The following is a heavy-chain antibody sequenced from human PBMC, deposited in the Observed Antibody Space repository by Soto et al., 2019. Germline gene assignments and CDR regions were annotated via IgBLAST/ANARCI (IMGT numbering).Heavy chain of an antibody. V-gene: IGHV3-23*01. Sequence: PGGSLRLSCAASGFTFTNYVMAWVRQVPGEGLEWVSAISGSGVSTYYADSVKGRFTISRDNSKNTVYLQMTSLRAEDTAIYFCAKGHCGNACFPYYLDYWGQGAQVTVSS. CDR2: ISGSGVST. D-gene: IGHD3-16*01. J-gene: IGHJ4*02. CDR3: AKGHCGNACFPYYLDY. CDR1: GFTFTNYV.